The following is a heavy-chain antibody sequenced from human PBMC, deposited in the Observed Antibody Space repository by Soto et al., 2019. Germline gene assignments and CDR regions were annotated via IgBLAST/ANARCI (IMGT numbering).Heavy chain of an antibody. CDR1: GDSISSGGYS. J-gene: IGHJ4*02. Sequence: SETLSLTCDVSGDSISSGGYSWNWIRQPPGKGLEWIGNIYQSGTTDYNPSLKSRVTISVDRSKNQFSLKLSSVTAADTAVYYCARDNRSGYYFDYWGKGTLVTVSS. D-gene: IGHD3-22*01. CDR2: IYQSGTT. V-gene: IGHV4-30-2*01. CDR3: ARDNRSGYYFDY.